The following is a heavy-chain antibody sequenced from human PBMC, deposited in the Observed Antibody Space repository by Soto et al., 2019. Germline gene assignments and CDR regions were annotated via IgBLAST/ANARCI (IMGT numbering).Heavy chain of an antibody. CDR1: GCCLSNYA. Sequence: PGGSLRLSCAASGCCLSNYAMHWVCQAPGQGLEWVALISSDESNKYYADSVMGRLTISRDTSKNTLFLHKNCQRTQDTAVFYWARALYCVGDCYSQHAAFDIWGQGTMVTVSS. V-gene: IGHV3-30-3*01. CDR3: ARALYCVGDCYSQHAAFDI. J-gene: IGHJ3*02. D-gene: IGHD2-21*02. CDR2: ISSDESNK.